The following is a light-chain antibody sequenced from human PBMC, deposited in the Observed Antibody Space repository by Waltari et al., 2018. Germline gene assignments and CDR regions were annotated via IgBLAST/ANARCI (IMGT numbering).Light chain of an antibody. Sequence: SYVLTQPPSVSVAPGKTASITCGGNNLESKSVTWYQQKPGQAPILVISYDSDRPSGIPERFSGSNSGNTATLTISRVEAGDEADYYCQVWDANTDPGVFGTGTEVTVL. CDR3: QVWDANTDPGV. CDR1: NLESKS. V-gene: IGLV3-21*04. J-gene: IGLJ1*01. CDR2: YDS.